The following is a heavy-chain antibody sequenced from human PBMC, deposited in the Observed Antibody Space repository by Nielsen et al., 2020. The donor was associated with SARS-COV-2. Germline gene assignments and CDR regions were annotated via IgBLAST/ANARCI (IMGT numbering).Heavy chain of an antibody. D-gene: IGHD3-3*01. CDR3: ATDSPIGVVIYALAH. V-gene: IGHV1-24*01. J-gene: IGHJ4*02. Sequence: ASVKVSCKVSGYTLTELSMHWVRQAPGKGLEWMGGFDPEDGETTYAQKFQGRVTMTEDTSIDTAYLDLNGLTSDDTAIYFCATDSPIGVVIYALAHWGQGTLVTVSS. CDR2: FDPEDGET. CDR1: GYTLTELS.